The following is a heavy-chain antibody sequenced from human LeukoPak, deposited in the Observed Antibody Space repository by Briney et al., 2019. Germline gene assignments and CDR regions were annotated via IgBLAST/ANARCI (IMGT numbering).Heavy chain of an antibody. Sequence: PGGSLRLSCAASGFTFSSYAMHWVRQAPGKGLEWVSGISWNSGIIAYADSVKGRFTISRNNAKKSLYLQMHSLEPEDTAFYYCAKAYDTSGQTPFDYWGQGTLVTVSS. CDR1: GFTFSSYA. V-gene: IGHV3-9*01. D-gene: IGHD3-22*01. J-gene: IGHJ4*02. CDR3: AKAYDTSGQTPFDY. CDR2: ISWNSGII.